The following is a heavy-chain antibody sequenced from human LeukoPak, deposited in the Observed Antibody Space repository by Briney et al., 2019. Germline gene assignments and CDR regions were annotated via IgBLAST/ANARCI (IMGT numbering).Heavy chain of an antibody. V-gene: IGHV4-61*02. J-gene: IGHJ5*02. D-gene: IGHD3-22*01. CDR1: GGSISSGSYH. CDR3: ARGDYYDSSTVSFDP. CDR2: MYTSGST. Sequence: SETLSLTCTVSGGSISSGSYHWTWIRQPAGKGLEWIGRMYTSGSTSYNPSLKSRVTISVDTSKNQFSLKLSSVTAADTAVYYCARGDYYDSSTVSFDPWGQGTLVTVSS.